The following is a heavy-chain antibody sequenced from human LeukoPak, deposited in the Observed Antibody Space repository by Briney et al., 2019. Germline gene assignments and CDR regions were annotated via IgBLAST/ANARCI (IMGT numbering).Heavy chain of an antibody. CDR2: IWYGGSNK. CDR3: AKEGSTDDYGDSYFDY. CDR1: GFTFSSYG. J-gene: IGHJ4*02. Sequence: HPGRSLRLSCAASGFTFSSYGMHWVRQAPGKGLEWVAVIWYGGSNKYYADSVKGRFTISRDNSKNTLYLQMNSLRAEDTAVYYCAKEGSTDDYGDSYFDYWGQGTLVTVSS. D-gene: IGHD4-17*01. V-gene: IGHV3-30*18.